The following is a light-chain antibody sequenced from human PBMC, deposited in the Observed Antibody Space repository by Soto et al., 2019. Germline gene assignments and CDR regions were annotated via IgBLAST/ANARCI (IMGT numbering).Light chain of an antibody. CDR3: QQYGSSPVT. V-gene: IGKV3-20*01. Sequence: EIVLTQSPGTLSLSPGERATLSCRASQSVSSSYLAWYQQKPGQAPRLLIYGASSRATSIPDRFSGSGSGTGFTLTISRLEPEDFAVYYCQQYGSSPVTFGQGTRLEIK. CDR2: GAS. J-gene: IGKJ5*01. CDR1: QSVSSSY.